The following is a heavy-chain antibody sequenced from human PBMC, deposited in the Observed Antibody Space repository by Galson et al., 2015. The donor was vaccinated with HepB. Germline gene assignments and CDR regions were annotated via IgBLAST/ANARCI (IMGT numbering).Heavy chain of an antibody. CDR3: ATDSSPYYYDTSGNFGYFDL. CDR1: GFIFSSSA. D-gene: IGHD3-22*01. J-gene: IGHJ2*01. V-gene: IGHV1-58*02. CDR2: IVVGSGNT. Sequence: SVKVSCKASGFIFSSSAMQWVRQTRGHRLEWIGWIVVGSGNTNYAQKFQERVTITRDMSTNTAYMELSSLRSEDTAVYYCATDSSPYYYDTSGNFGYFDLWGRGTLVTVSS.